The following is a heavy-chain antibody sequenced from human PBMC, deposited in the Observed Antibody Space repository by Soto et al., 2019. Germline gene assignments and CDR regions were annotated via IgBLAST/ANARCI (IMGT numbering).Heavy chain of an antibody. CDR2: ISSSGSTI. CDR1: GFTFSYYY. J-gene: IGHJ4*02. V-gene: IGHV3-11*01. CDR3: ARSRVVGATLVDRFDY. D-gene: IGHD1-26*01. Sequence: GGSLRLSCAASGFTFSYYYMIWIRQAPGKGLEWVSYISSSGSTIYYADSVKGRFTISRDNAKNSLYLQMNSLRAEDTAVYYCARSRVVGATLVDRFDYWGQGTLVTVSS.